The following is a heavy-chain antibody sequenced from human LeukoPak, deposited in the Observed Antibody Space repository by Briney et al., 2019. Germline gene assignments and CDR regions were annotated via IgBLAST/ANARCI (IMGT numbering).Heavy chain of an antibody. CDR2: INHSGST. CDR1: GGSFSGYY. D-gene: IGHD6-6*01. CDR3: ATSPSDERYNWFDP. J-gene: IGHJ5*02. V-gene: IGHV4-34*01. Sequence: SETLSFTCAVYGGSFSGYYWSWIRQPPGKGLEWIGEINHSGSTNYNPSLKSRVTISVDTSKNQFSLKLSSVTAADTAVYYCATSPSDERYNWFDPWGQGTLVTVSS.